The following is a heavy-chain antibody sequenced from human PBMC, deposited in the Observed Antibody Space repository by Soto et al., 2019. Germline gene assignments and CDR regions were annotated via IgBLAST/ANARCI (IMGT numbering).Heavy chain of an antibody. V-gene: IGHV3-30*18. CDR1: GLTFSTYG. CDR3: AKLPYGDYAEFDY. D-gene: IGHD4-17*01. J-gene: IGHJ4*02. Sequence: QVQPVESGGGVVQPGRSLRLSCAASGLTFSTYGMHWVRQAPGKGLEWVGVISNDGRNKYYADSVKGRFTISRDNSQNTLFLQMNSLRAEDTAVYYCAKLPYGDYAEFDYWGQGTLVTVSS. CDR2: ISNDGRNK.